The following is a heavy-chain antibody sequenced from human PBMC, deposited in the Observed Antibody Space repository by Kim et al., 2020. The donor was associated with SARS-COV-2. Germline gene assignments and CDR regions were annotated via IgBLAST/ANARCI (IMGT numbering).Heavy chain of an antibody. Sequence: GGSLRLSCAASGFTFDDYAMHWVRQAPGKGLEWVSGISWNSGSIGYADSVKGRFTISRDNAKNSLYLQMNSLRAEDTALYYCAKSEGGSSWYGVDYWGQGTLVTVSS. V-gene: IGHV3-9*01. D-gene: IGHD6-13*01. CDR3: AKSEGGSSWYGVDY. CDR1: GFTFDDYA. J-gene: IGHJ4*02. CDR2: ISWNSGSI.